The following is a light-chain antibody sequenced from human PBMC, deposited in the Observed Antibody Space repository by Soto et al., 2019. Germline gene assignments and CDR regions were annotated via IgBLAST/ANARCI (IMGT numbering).Light chain of an antibody. CDR2: WAS. CDR3: QQYYSTPLT. Sequence: DVVITQSPDALAFSLGHRSTINCISIHSVLYSSNNKNYLAWYQQKPGQPPKLLIYWASTRESGVPDRFSGSGSGTDFTLTISSLQAEDVAVYYCQQYYSTPLTFGGGTKVDI. J-gene: IGKJ4*01. V-gene: IGKV4-1*01. CDR1: HSVLYSSNNKNY.